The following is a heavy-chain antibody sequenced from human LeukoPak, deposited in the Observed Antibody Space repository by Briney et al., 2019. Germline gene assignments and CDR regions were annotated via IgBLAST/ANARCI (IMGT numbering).Heavy chain of an antibody. CDR1: GSTFSIYA. V-gene: IGHV1-69*05. J-gene: IGHJ4*02. Sequence: ASVRVSCKGSGSTFSIYALNWVRQAPGQGLEWMGGLIPMFREPKYAQKFQGRLSFTTDQSTSTAYMKLSSLESDDTAVYFCARVTAAGILDFWAQGTLVIVSS. CDR2: LIPMFREP. D-gene: IGHD6-13*01. CDR3: ARVTAAGILDF.